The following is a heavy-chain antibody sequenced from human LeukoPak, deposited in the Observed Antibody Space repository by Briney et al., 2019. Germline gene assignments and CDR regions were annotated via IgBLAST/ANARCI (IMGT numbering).Heavy chain of an antibody. CDR1: GDSISSSSYY. J-gene: IGHJ4*02. CDR3: ASVDTAMVINY. CDR2: IYYSGST. D-gene: IGHD5-18*01. Sequence: SEALSLTCTVSGDSISSSSYYWGWIRQPPGKGLEWIGSIYYSGSTYYNPSLKSRVTISVDTSKNQFSLKLSSVTAADTAVYYCASVDTAMVINYWGQGTLVTVSS. V-gene: IGHV4-39*01.